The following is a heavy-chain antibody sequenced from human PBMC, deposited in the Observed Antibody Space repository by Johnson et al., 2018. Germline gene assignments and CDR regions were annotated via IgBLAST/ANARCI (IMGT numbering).Heavy chain of an antibody. CDR1: GYRFTSYW. J-gene: IGHJ6*04. V-gene: IGHV5-51*03. Sequence: VQLVESGAQAKQPGESLKISCKGSGYRFTSYWIGWVRQMPGKGLKWMAITYPADSDTRYSPTFQGQVTISADKSTDTAYLQWSSLKASDTAIYYCVRLSMTTLPLDVWGKGTPVTVSS. D-gene: IGHD4-11*01. CDR2: TYPADSDT. CDR3: VRLSMTTLPLDV.